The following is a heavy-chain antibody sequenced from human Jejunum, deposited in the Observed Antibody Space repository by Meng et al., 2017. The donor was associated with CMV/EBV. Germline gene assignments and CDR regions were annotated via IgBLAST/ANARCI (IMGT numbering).Heavy chain of an antibody. CDR3: AKDKIPVSPYYYGMDV. CDR1: FEFSSYA. V-gene: IGHV3-30*02. D-gene: IGHD6-19*01. Sequence: FEFSSYALQWVRQAPGKGLEWVAFIRHDGTTKYYANSEKSRFTISRDNSKNTMYLQMNTLRTEDTAVYYCAKDKIPVSPYYYGMDVWGQGTTVTVSS. J-gene: IGHJ6*02. CDR2: IRHDGTTK.